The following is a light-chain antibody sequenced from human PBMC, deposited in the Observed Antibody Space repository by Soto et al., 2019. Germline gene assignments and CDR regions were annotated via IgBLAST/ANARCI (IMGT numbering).Light chain of an antibody. CDR1: QSVSLN. V-gene: IGKV3-15*01. CDR3: QQYNDWPPLT. J-gene: IGKJ4*01. CDR2: GAT. Sequence: EVVMTQSPATLSVSPGARATLSCRASQSVSLNLAWYQQKPGQAPRLLIYGATTRADGIPVRFSGSGSGTEFTLTISSLQSEDFAIYYCQQYNDWPPLTFGGGTKVEIK.